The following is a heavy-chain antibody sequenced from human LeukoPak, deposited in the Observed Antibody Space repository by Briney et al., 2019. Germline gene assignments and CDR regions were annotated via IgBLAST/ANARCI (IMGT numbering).Heavy chain of an antibody. Sequence: GGSLRLSRAASGFTFSNYDMHWVRQGAGKGLEWVSAIGTAGDTYYPGSVKGRFTISRENAKNSLYLQMNSLRAGDTAVYYCARVGPRDDAFDIWGQGTMVTVSS. J-gene: IGHJ3*02. V-gene: IGHV3-13*01. D-gene: IGHD3-16*01. CDR3: ARVGPRDDAFDI. CDR1: GFTFSNYD. CDR2: IGTAGDT.